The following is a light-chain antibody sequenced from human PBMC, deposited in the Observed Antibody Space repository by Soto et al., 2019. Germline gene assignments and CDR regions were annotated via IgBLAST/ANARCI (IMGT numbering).Light chain of an antibody. CDR3: QVWDTRNDVVL. CDR1: NSADKN. V-gene: IGLV3-21*02. Sequence: SYELTQPPSVSVAPGQTARITCGDNNSADKNVHWYQQKPGQAPVLVVYDVNDRPSGTPERFSGSMSGNTATLIISRVAAGDEADYYCQVWDTRNDVVLFGGGTKLTVL. J-gene: IGLJ2*01. CDR2: DVN.